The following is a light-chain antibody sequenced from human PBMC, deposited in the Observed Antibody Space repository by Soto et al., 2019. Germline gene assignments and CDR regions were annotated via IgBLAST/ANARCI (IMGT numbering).Light chain of an antibody. CDR1: NIGTKS. Sequence: SYELTQPPSVSVAPGQTARISCGANNIGTKSVNWFQQKPGQAPVVVVYDDTDRPSGIPERFTGSNSGNTATLTITGVEAGDEADYYCHVWDSSSEHKVFGSGTKVTVL. V-gene: IGLV3-21*02. CDR2: DDT. CDR3: HVWDSSSEHKV. J-gene: IGLJ1*01.